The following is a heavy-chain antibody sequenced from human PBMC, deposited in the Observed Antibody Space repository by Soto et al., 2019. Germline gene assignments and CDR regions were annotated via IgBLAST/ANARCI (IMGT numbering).Heavy chain of an antibody. CDR3: ARLQISPPTRGAASARGGMDV. J-gene: IGHJ6*02. CDR2: IWNDGNGY. CDR1: GFTFNNYG. D-gene: IGHD6-13*01. Sequence: QVQLVESGGGVVQPGRSLRLSCAASGFTFNNYGMHWVRQAPGKGLEWVAVIWNDGNGYYYANSVKGRFSISRDNSKNTLYLPMSSLRVEDTAVYYCARLQISPPTRGAASARGGMDVWGQGTTVTVSS. V-gene: IGHV3-33*01.